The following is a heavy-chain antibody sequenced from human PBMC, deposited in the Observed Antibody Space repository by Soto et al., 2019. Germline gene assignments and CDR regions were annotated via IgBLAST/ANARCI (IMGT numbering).Heavy chain of an antibody. J-gene: IGHJ4*02. Sequence: SETLSLTCSVSHDSISNYYWSWIRQAPGKGLEWIGYITYSGTTNYNPSLKSRVTISVDTSKNQFSLKLSSVTAADTAVYYCARGPPLLWGQGTLVTVSS. CDR3: ARGPPLL. V-gene: IGHV4-59*12. CDR2: ITYSGTT. CDR1: HDSISNYY.